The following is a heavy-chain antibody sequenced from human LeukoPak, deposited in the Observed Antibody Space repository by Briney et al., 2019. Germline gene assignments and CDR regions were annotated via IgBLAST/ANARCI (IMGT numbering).Heavy chain of an antibody. D-gene: IGHD3-22*01. V-gene: IGHV1-46*01. CDR1: GYTFTSYY. CDR3: ARDERITMIVDY. J-gene: IGHJ4*02. CDR2: INPSGGST. Sequence: ASVKVSCKASGYTFTSYYMHWVRQAPGQGLEWRGIINPSGGSTSYAQKFQGRVTMTRDTSTSTVYMELSSLRSEDTAVYYCARDERITMIVDYWGQGTLVTVSS.